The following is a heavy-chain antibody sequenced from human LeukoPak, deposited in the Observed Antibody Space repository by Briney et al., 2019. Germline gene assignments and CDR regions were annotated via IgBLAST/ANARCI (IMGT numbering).Heavy chain of an antibody. CDR3: ARGPRCSSTSCYAVGLFDD. Sequence: GRSLRLSCAASGFTFSSYAMSWVRQAPEKGLEWVSSISGSGGSTYYADSVKGRFTISRDNSKNTLYLQMNGLRVGDTAVYYCARGPRCSSTSCYAVGLFDDWGQGTLVTVSS. J-gene: IGHJ4*02. D-gene: IGHD2-2*01. CDR1: GFTFSSYA. CDR2: ISGSGGST. V-gene: IGHV3-23*01.